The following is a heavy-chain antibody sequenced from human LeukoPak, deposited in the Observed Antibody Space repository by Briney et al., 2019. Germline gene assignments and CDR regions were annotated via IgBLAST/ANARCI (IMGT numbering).Heavy chain of an antibody. Sequence: SVKVSCKASGGTFSSYAISWVRQAPGQGLEWMGGIIPIFGTANYAQKFQGRVTVTADKSTSTAYMELSSLRSEDTAVYYCARDATPGARHVYGDYGYWGQGTLVTVSS. CDR2: IIPIFGTA. D-gene: IGHD4-17*01. J-gene: IGHJ4*02. V-gene: IGHV1-69*06. CDR3: ARDATPGARHVYGDYGY. CDR1: GGTFSSYA.